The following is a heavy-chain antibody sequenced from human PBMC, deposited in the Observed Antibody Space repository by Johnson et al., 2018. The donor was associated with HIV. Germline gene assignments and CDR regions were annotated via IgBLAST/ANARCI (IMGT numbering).Heavy chain of an antibody. CDR1: GFTFSSYA. V-gene: IGHV3-30*04. D-gene: IGHD3-22*01. J-gene: IGHJ3*02. CDR3: ARGGPYYYESSGYGAFDI. CDR2: ISYDGSNK. Sequence: QVQLVESGGGVVQPGRSLRLSCAASGFTFSSYAMHWVRQAPGKGLEWVAVISYDGSNKYYADSVKGRFTISRDNSKNTLYLQMNSLRAEDTAVYYCARGGPYYYESSGYGAFDIWGQGTMVTVSS.